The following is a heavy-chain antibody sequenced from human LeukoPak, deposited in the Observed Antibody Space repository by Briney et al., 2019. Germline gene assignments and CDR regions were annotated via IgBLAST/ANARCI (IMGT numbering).Heavy chain of an antibody. J-gene: IGHJ3*02. CDR1: GFSLSTSGVG. CDR3: AHRRYYYDSSGSPLGAFDI. D-gene: IGHD3-22*01. V-gene: IGHV2-5*01. CDR2: IYWNDDK. Sequence: ESGPTLVKPTQTLTLTCTFSGFSLSTSGVGGGWIRQPLGKALEWLALIYWNDDKRYSPSLKSRLTITKDTSKNQVVLTMTNMDPVDTATYYCAHRRYYYDSSGSPLGAFDIWGQGTMVTVSS.